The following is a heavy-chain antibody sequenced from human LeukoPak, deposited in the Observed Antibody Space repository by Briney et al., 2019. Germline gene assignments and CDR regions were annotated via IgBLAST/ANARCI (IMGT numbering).Heavy chain of an antibody. CDR1: GYTFTSYG. CDR3: ASFGAGYGSGSYYYFGMDV. CDR2: ISAYNGNT. V-gene: IGHV1-18*01. D-gene: IGHD3-10*01. J-gene: IGHJ6*02. Sequence: ASVKVSCKASGYTFTSYGISWVRQAPGQGLEWMGWISAYNGNTNYAQKLQGRVTMTTDTSTSTAYMELRSLRSDDTAVYYCASFGAGYGSGSYYYFGMDVWGQGTTVTVSS.